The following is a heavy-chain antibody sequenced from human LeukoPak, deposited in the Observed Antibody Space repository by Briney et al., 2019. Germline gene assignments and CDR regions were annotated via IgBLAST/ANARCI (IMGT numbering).Heavy chain of an antibody. D-gene: IGHD4-17*01. CDR3: AGGSRTDYGNFF. J-gene: IGHJ4*02. Sequence: GGSLRLSCAASGFPFSSYSMNWVRQAPGKGLEWVSSISSSSTYIYYAASVKGRFTISRDNAKNSLCLQMNSLRAEDTAVYYCAGGSRTDYGNFFWGQGTLVTVSS. CDR2: ISSSSTYI. V-gene: IGHV3-21*01. CDR1: GFPFSSYS.